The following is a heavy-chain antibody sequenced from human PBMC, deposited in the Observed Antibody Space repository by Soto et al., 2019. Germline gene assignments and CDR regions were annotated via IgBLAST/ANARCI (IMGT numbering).Heavy chain of an antibody. CDR2: IYYSGST. J-gene: IGHJ6*01. V-gene: IGHV4-31*03. Sequence: QVQLQESGPGLVKPSQTLSLTCTVSGGSISSGGYYWSWIRQHPGKGLEWIGYIYYSGSTYYNPSLKSRVTISVDTSKNQFSLKLSSVTAADTAVYYCARGQGGGQWLRSEEGAYYYYGMDVW. CDR1: GGSISSGGYY. CDR3: ARGQGGGQWLRSEEGAYYYYGMDV. D-gene: IGHD5-12*01.